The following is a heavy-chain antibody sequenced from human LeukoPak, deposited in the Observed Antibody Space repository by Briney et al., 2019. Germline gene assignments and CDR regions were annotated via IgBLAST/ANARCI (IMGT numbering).Heavy chain of an antibody. J-gene: IGHJ4*02. D-gene: IGHD3/OR15-3a*01. CDR2: ISSSSSTI. CDR1: GFTFSSYS. V-gene: IGHV3-48*01. Sequence: GGSLRLSCAASGFTFSSYSMNWVRQAPGKGLEWVSYISSSSSTIYYADSVKGRFTISRDNAKNSLYLQMNSLRAEDTAVYYCAREHRRADGLFDYWGQGTLVTVSS. CDR3: AREHRRADGLFDY.